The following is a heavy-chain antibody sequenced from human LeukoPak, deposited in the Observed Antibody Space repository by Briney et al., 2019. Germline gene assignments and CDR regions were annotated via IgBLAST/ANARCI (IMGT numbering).Heavy chain of an antibody. CDR3: AKVAARRDYEAYFEY. J-gene: IGHJ4*01. CDR1: GFTFSIYA. D-gene: IGHD5-24*01. V-gene: IGHV3-23*01. CDR2: ISSSGGTT. Sequence: PGGSLRLSCAASGFTFSIYAMSWVRQAPGKGLEWVAAISSSGGTTYYADPMRGRFSISRDNPKSMLFLEMSSLRADDTAVYYCAKVAARRDYEAYFEYWGHGTQVGVSS.